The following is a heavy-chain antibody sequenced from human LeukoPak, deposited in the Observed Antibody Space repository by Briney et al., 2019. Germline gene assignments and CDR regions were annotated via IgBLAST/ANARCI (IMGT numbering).Heavy chain of an antibody. Sequence: ASVKVSCKASGYTFTSYGISWVRQAPGQGLEWMGWISVYNGNTNYAQKLQGRVTMTTDTSTSTAYMELRSLRSDDTAVYYCARAPPGYCSGGSCSYYYYYMDVWGKGTTVTISS. J-gene: IGHJ6*03. CDR1: GYTFTSYG. CDR3: ARAPPGYCSGGSCSYYYYYMDV. V-gene: IGHV1-18*01. D-gene: IGHD2-15*01. CDR2: ISVYNGNT.